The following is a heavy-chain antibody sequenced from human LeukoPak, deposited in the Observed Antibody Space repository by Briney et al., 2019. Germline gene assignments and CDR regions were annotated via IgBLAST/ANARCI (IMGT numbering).Heavy chain of an antibody. CDR3: AKGSGYYQYYFDY. CDR2: ISGSGGST. D-gene: IGHD3-22*01. V-gene: IGHV3-23*01. Sequence: GGSLRLSCAASGFTFSSHGMSWVRQAPGKGLEWVSAISGSGGSTYYADSVKGRFTISRDNSKNTLYLQMNSLRAEDTAVYYCAKGSGYYQYYFDYWGQGTLVTVSS. CDR1: GFTFSSHG. J-gene: IGHJ4*02.